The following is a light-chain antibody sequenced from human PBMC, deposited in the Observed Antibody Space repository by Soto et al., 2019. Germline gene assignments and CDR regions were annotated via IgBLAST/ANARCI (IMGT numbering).Light chain of an antibody. Sequence: QSVLTQPASVSGSPGQSITISCTGTNSDVGDYNYVSWYQQHPGRAPKLMIYEVSNRPSGVSNRFFGSKSGNAASLTISGLQAEDEADYYCSSYTSRSSHYVFGTGTKVT. J-gene: IGLJ1*01. V-gene: IGLV2-14*01. CDR1: NSDVGDYNY. CDR3: SSYTSRSSHYV. CDR2: EVS.